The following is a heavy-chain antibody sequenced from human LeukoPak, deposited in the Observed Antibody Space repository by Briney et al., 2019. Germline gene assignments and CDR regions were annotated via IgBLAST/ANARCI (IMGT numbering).Heavy chain of an antibody. V-gene: IGHV4-39*01. CDR1: GVSISSSNSY. CDR3: ARILRYFDWLLMDGNFDY. Sequence: SETLSLTCTVSGVSISSSNSYWGWIRQPPGKGLEWIGSIYYSGNTYYNPSLKSRVTISVDTSKNQFSLKLSSVTAADTAVYYCARILRYFDWLLMDGNFDYWGQGTLVTVSS. CDR2: IYYSGNT. J-gene: IGHJ4*02. D-gene: IGHD3-9*01.